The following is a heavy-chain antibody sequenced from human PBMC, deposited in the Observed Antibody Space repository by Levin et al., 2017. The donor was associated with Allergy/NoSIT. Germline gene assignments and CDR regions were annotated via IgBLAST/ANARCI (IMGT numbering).Heavy chain of an antibody. V-gene: IGHV3-23*01. Sequence: SCAASGFTFSSYAMSWVRQAPGKGLEWVSVISGSGGSTYYADSVKGRFTISRDNSKNTLYLQMNSLRAEDTAVYYCAKERGTTTYYAMDVWGQGTTVTVSS. J-gene: IGHJ6*02. CDR3: AKERGTTTYYAMDV. D-gene: IGHD2/OR15-2a*01. CDR2: ISGSGGST. CDR1: GFTFSSYA.